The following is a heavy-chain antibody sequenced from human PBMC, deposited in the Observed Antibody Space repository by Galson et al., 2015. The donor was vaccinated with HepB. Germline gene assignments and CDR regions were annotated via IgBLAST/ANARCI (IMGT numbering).Heavy chain of an antibody. CDR2: ISYDGSNK. CDR1: GFTFSSYA. Sequence: SLRLSCAASGFTFSSYAMHWVRQAPGKGLEWVAVISYDGSNKYYADSVKGRFTISRDNSKNTLYLQMNSLRAEDTAVYYCARIVPSLVVVTAPPDYWGQGTLVTVSS. CDR3: ARIVPSLVVVTAPPDY. D-gene: IGHD2-21*02. V-gene: IGHV3-30-3*01. J-gene: IGHJ4*02.